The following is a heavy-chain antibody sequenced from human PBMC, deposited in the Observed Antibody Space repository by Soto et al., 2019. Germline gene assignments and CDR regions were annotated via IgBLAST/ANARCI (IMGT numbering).Heavy chain of an antibody. CDR1: GFTFSSYG. D-gene: IGHD2-2*01. J-gene: IGHJ3*02. V-gene: IGHV3-33*01. Sequence: QVQLVESGGGVVQPGRSLRLSCAASGFTFSSYGMHWVRQAPGKGLEWVAVIWYDGSNKYYADSVKGRFTISRDNSKNTLYLQMNSLRAEDTAVYYCARETVSQPKRGDAFDIWGQGTMVTVSS. CDR3: ARETVSQPKRGDAFDI. CDR2: IWYDGSNK.